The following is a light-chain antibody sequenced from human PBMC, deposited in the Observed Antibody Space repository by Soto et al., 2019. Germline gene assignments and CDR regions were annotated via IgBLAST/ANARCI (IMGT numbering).Light chain of an antibody. CDR2: EAN. CDR1: SSDVGSYNL. Sequence: QSALTQPASVSGSPGQSITISCTGTSSDVGSYNLVSWYQQHPGKAPKLMIYEANKRPSGVSSRFSGSKSGDTASLTISGLQAEDEAEYYCCSYEGRVVFGGGTKLTVL. CDR3: CSYEGRVV. V-gene: IGLV2-23*01. J-gene: IGLJ2*01.